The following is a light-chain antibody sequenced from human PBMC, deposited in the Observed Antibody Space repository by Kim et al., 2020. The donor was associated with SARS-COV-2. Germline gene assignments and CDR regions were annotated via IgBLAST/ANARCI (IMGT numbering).Light chain of an antibody. Sequence: GRRVTISCTGSRSNIGAGYDVHWYQQLPGTAPKLLIYGNSNRPSGVPDRFSGSKSGTSASLAITGLQAEDEADYYCQSYDSSLRGVFGGGTQLTVL. CDR1: RSNIGAGYD. J-gene: IGLJ3*02. CDR3: QSYDSSLRGV. V-gene: IGLV1-40*01. CDR2: GNS.